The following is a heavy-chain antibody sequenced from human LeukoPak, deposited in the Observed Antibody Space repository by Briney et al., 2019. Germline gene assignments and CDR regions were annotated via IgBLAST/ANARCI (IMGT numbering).Heavy chain of an antibody. CDR2: MNPNSGNT. CDR1: GYTFTSYD. D-gene: IGHD5-24*01. J-gene: IGHJ4*02. V-gene: IGHV1-8*01. Sequence: ASVKISCRASGYTFTSYDINWVRQATGQGLEWMGWMNPNSGNTGYAQKFQGRVTMTRNTSISTAYMELSSLRSEDTAVYYCARGWRWLQLGDDYWGQGTLVTVSS. CDR3: ARGWRWLQLGDDY.